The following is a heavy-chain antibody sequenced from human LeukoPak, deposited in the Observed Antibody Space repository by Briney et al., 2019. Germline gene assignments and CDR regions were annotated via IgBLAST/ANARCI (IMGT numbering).Heavy chain of an antibody. CDR1: GFTFSDYP. CDR2: IYSSGST. V-gene: IGHV3-53*04. D-gene: IGHD6-13*01. Sequence: GGSLRLSCVASGFTFSDYPMSWVRQAPGKGLEWVSGIYSSGSTYYADSVKSRFTISRHNSKNTLYLQMNSLRAEDTAVYYCVRDSKIAAAGTSHGMAVWGQGSTVTVYS. J-gene: IGHJ6*02. CDR3: VRDSKIAAAGTSHGMAV.